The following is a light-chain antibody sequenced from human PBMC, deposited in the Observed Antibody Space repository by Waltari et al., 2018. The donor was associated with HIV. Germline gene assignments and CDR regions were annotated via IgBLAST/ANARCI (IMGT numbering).Light chain of an antibody. Sequence: QSVLTQPPSVSGAPGQRVTISCTESSKTGASYDVHWYQQLPGTAPKLLIYGNNNRPSGVPERFSGSKSDNSASLAITGLQAEDEADYYCQSYDNSLSASVFGGGTKLTVL. CDR2: GNN. CDR1: SKTGASYD. CDR3: QSYDNSLSASV. V-gene: IGLV1-40*01. J-gene: IGLJ3*02.